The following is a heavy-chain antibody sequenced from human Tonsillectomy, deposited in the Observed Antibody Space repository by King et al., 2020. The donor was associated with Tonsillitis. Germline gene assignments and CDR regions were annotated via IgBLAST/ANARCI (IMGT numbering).Heavy chain of an antibody. D-gene: IGHD2-15*01. V-gene: IGHV5-51*01. Sequence: VQLVESGAEVKKPGESLKISCNGSGYSFTSYWIGWVRQMPGQGLEWMGIIYPGDSDTRYSPSFQGQVTISADKSISTAYLQWSSLKASDTAMYYCARHVRRCSSGRCYYDAFDIWGQGTMVTVSS. J-gene: IGHJ3*02. CDR2: IYPGDSDT. CDR1: GYSFTSYW. CDR3: ARHVRRCSSGRCYYDAFDI.